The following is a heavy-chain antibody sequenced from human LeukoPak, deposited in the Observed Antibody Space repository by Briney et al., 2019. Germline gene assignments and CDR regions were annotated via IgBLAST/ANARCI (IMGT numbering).Heavy chain of an antibody. CDR2: IRSKAYGGTT. CDR1: GFTFGDYA. CDR3: TRDRGAAADTLCYMDV. D-gene: IGHD6-13*01. Sequence: PGGSLRLSCTASGFTFGDYAMSWVRQAPGKGLEWVGFIRSKAYGGTTEYAASVKGRFTISRDDSKSIAYLQMNSLKTEDTAVYYCTRDRGAAADTLCYMDVWGKGTTVTISS. J-gene: IGHJ6*03. V-gene: IGHV3-49*04.